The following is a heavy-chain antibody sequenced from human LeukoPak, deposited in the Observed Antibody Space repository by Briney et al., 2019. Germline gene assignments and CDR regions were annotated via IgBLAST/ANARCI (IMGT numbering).Heavy chain of an antibody. CDR1: GGTFSSYA. CDR2: IIPILGIA. D-gene: IGHD1-14*01. CDR3: AITTGALKGYYYYMDV. Sequence: SVKVSCKASGGTFSSYAISWVRQAPGQGLEWMGRIIPILGIANYAQKFQGRVTITADKSTSTAYMELSSLRSEDTAVYYCAITTGALKGYYYYMDVWGKGTTVTVSS. V-gene: IGHV1-69*04. J-gene: IGHJ6*03.